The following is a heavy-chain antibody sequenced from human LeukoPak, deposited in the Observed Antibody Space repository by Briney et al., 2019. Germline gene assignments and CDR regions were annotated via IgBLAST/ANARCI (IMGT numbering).Heavy chain of an antibody. CDR3: ASERDYGDSNAFDM. J-gene: IGHJ3*02. D-gene: IGHD4-17*01. CDR2: ISWDGGST. CDR1: GFTFYDYT. Sequence: PGGSLRLSCAASGFTFYDYTMHWVRHAPGEGLEWVSLISWDGGSTYYADSVKGRFTISRDNSKNTLYLQMNSLRPEDTAVYYCASERDYGDSNAFDMWGQGTMVTVSS. V-gene: IGHV3-43*01.